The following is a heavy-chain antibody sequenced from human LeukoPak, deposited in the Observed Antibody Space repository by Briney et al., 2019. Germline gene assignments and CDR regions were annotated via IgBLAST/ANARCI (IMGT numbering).Heavy chain of an antibody. Sequence: GGSLRLSCAASGFTFSSYWMSWVRQAPGKGLEWVANIKQDGSEKYYVDSVKGRFTISRDDAKNSLYLQMNSLRAEDTAVYYCARDSGWFSAEYFQHWGQGTLVTVSS. CDR1: GFTFSSYW. CDR3: ARDSGWFSAEYFQH. D-gene: IGHD6-19*01. J-gene: IGHJ1*01. CDR2: IKQDGSEK. V-gene: IGHV3-7*01.